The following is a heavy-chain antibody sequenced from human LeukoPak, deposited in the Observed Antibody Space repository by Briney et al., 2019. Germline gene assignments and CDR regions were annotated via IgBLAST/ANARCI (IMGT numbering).Heavy chain of an antibody. J-gene: IGHJ4*02. V-gene: IGHV3-74*01. CDR3: AKRDTSDWPPVGLGY. D-gene: IGHD6-19*01. CDR1: GFTFSSYW. Sequence: GSLRLSCAASGFTFSSYWMHWVRQAPGKGLVWVSRINSDASSTSYADSVKGRFTISRDNSKNTLYLQMNSLRAEDTAVYYCAKRDTSDWPPVGLGYWGQGTLVTVSS. CDR2: INSDASST.